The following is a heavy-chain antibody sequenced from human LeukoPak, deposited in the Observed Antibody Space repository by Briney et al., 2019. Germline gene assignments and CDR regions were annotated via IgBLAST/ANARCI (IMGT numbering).Heavy chain of an antibody. D-gene: IGHD6-19*01. J-gene: IGHJ4*02. Sequence: GGRLRLSCATSGFTLSGYDMHWVRQLTGKGLEWVSSIGNVADTYYSGSVKGRFVISRDNARNFVFLQMNSLRAEDTAVYYCVRAPGSGGFDSWGQGAQVTVSS. CDR2: IGNVADT. V-gene: IGHV3-13*01. CDR1: GFTLSGYD. CDR3: VRAPGSGGFDS.